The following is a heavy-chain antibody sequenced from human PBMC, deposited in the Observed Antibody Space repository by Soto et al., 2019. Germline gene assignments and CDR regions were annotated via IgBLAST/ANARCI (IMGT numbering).Heavy chain of an antibody. CDR1: GLSFSDVK. V-gene: IGHV3-15*01. CDR3: AADYGWAFQI. CDR2: IQTKTGGGTA. Sequence: EVQLVASGGVLVKPGESLRLSCAGSGLSFSDVKMTWVRQLPGKGLEWVGRIQTKTGGGTADYPAAVRGRFTISRDDSKITLYLQLTSLKTEDTAVYYCAADYGWAFQIWGQGTTVTVSS. J-gene: IGHJ3*02. D-gene: IGHD4-17*01.